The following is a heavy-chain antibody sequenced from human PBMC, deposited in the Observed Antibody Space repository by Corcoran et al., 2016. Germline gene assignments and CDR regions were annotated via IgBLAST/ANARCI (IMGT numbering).Heavy chain of an antibody. Sequence: EVQLVQSGAEVKKPGESLKISCKGSGYSFTSYWIGWVRQMPGKGLEWMGIIYPGDSDTRYSPSFQGQVTISADKSISTADLKWSSLKAADTAMDYCARHEGIAAAATTGGMDVWGQGTTVTVSS. CDR3: ARHEGIAAAATTGGMDV. V-gene: IGHV5-51*01. CDR1: GYSFTSYW. J-gene: IGHJ6*02. D-gene: IGHD6-13*01. CDR2: IYPGDSDT.